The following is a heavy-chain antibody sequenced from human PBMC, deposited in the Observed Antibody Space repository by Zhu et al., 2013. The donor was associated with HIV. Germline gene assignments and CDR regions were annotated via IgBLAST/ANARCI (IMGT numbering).Heavy chain of an antibody. V-gene: IGHV1-18*01. CDR2: ISAYNGNT. Sequence: MQSEAVVKKPGSSVRISCKSTGGSFSHYAMNWVRQAPGQGLEWMGWISAYNGNTNYAQKLQGRVTMTTDTSTSTAYMELRSLRSDDTAVYYCARVKVKAGAVDYWGQGTLVTVSS. D-gene: IGHD4-17*01. CDR3: ARVKVKAGAVDY. CDR1: GGSFSHYA. J-gene: IGHJ4*02.